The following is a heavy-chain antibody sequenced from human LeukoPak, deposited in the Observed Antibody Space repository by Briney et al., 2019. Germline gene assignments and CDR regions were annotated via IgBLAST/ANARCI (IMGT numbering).Heavy chain of an antibody. CDR3: AGVKWGNFDS. V-gene: IGHV4-30-2*01. Sequence: SQTLSLTCAVSGGSINSGPYSWRWVRQPPGKGPEWIGYISHGGSTYYNPSLKSRVTISVDRPKNQFFLRLTSVTAADTAVYCCAGVKWGNFDSWGQGTRVTVSS. CDR2: ISHGGST. J-gene: IGHJ4*02. D-gene: IGHD7-27*01. CDR1: GGSINSGPYS.